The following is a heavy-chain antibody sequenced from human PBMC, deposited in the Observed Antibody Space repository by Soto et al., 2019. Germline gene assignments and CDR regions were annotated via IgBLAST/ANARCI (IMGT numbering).Heavy chain of an antibody. CDR1: GGSLSSSAYS. Sequence: QMHLQESGSGLVKPSQTLSLTCAVSGGSLSSSAYSWSWIRQPPGKGLEWIGFIYQSGSTYYNPSRKSRLTMSLDRPKSQFPLKLSSVTAADTAVYYCPRELLVYDSDVFSWDDAFDSWGQGTMVTVSS. CDR3: PRELLVYDSDVFSWDDAFDS. V-gene: IGHV4-30-2*01. CDR2: IYQSGST. D-gene: IGHD3-22*01. J-gene: IGHJ3*02.